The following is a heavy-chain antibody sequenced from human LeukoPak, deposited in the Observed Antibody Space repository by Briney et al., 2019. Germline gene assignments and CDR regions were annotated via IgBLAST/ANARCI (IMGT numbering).Heavy chain of an antibody. J-gene: IGHJ4*02. CDR3: ARDEILYSGSYPDY. CDR2: IKQDGSEK. Sequence: TGGSLRLSCVASGFTFSTYGMSWVRQAPGKGLEWVANIKQDGSEKYYVDSVKGRFTISRDNAKNSLYLQMNSLRAEDTAVYYCARDEILYSGSYPDYWGQGTLVTVSS. V-gene: IGHV3-7*01. D-gene: IGHD1-26*01. CDR1: GFTFSTYG.